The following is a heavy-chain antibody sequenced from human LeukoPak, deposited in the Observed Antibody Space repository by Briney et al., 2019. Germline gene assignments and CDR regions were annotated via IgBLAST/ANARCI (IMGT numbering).Heavy chain of an antibody. J-gene: IGHJ4*02. D-gene: IGHD6-13*01. CDR2: INHSGST. CDR1: GGSFSGYY. CDR3: ARESSSWPPEIDY. Sequence: SETLSLTCAVYGGSFSGYYWSWIRQPPGKGLEWIGEINHSGSTDYNPSLKGRVTISVDTSKNQFSLKLSSVTAADTAVYYCARESSSWPPEIDYWGQGTLVTVSS. V-gene: IGHV4-34*01.